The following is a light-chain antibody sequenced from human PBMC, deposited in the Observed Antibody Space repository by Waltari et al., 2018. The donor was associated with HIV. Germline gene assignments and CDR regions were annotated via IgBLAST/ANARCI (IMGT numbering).Light chain of an antibody. Sequence: QSVLTQPPSVSGAPGQRVTISCTGSSSNIRAGYDVHWYQQLPGPAPKLLIYGNSNLPSGVPDRFSGSKSGTSASLAITGLQAEDEADYYCQSYDSSLSGYVFGTGTKVTVL. CDR2: GNS. CDR1: SSNIRAGYD. J-gene: IGLJ1*01. V-gene: IGLV1-40*01. CDR3: QSYDSSLSGYV.